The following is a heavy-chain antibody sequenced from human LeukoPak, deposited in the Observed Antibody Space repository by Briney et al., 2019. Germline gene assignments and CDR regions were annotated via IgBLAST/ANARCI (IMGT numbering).Heavy chain of an antibody. CDR2: INAGNGNT. CDR1: GYTFTSYA. Sequence: ASVKVSCKASGYTFTSYAMHWVRQAPGQRLEWMGWINAGNGNTKCSQKFQGRVTITRDTSASTAYMELSSLRSEDTAVYYCARDVMVRGVLPGYWGQGTLVTVSS. V-gene: IGHV1-3*01. J-gene: IGHJ4*02. D-gene: IGHD3-10*01. CDR3: ARDVMVRGVLPGY.